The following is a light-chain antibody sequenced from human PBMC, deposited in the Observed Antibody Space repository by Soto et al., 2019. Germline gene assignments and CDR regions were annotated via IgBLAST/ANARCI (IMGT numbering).Light chain of an antibody. J-gene: IGLJ2*01. CDR1: SSNIGSNT. V-gene: IGLV1-44*01. CDR2: SYN. Sequence: QSVLTQPPSASGTPGQRVIISCSGSSSNIGSNTVNWYQQIPGTAPKLLIYSYNQRPSGVPDRFSGSKSDTSASLAISGLQSEDEAEYYCAAWDGILNGVLFGGGTKVTVL. CDR3: AAWDGILNGVL.